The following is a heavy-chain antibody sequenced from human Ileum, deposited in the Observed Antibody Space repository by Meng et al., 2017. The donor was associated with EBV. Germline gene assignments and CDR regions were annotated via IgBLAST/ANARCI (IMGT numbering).Heavy chain of an antibody. CDR2: MNPGRSNT. J-gene: IGHJ4*02. Sequence: KRPGPQMKVSCKASGNILTTFDMKWFRQATGQPLEWMGWMNPGRSNTGYAQRFQGRVSMTEDTTIYTVYMELHSLTSEETAVYYCARADSGSLDYWGQGTLVTVSS. D-gene: IGHD5-12*01. V-gene: IGHV1-8*01. CDR1: GNILTTFD. CDR3: ARADSGSLDY.